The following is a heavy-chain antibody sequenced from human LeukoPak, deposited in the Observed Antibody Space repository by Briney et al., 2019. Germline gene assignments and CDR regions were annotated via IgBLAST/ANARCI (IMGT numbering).Heavy chain of an antibody. J-gene: IGHJ3*02. Sequence: PSETLSLTCTVSGGSISSYYWSWIRQPPGKGLEWIGYIYYSGSTNYNPSLKSRVTISVDTSKNQFSLKLSSATAADTAVYYCARGVREWLPRHDAFDIWGQGTMVTVSS. CDR2: IYYSGST. D-gene: IGHD5-24*01. CDR1: GGSISSYY. CDR3: ARGVREWLPRHDAFDI. V-gene: IGHV4-59*01.